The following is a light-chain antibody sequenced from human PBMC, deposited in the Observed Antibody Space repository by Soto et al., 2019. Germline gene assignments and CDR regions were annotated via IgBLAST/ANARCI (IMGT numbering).Light chain of an antibody. CDR1: QDIRTS. CDR3: QHYDNLPPFT. V-gene: IGKV1-33*01. Sequence: DIQMTQSPSSLSASVGARVSITCQASQDIRTSLSWFQQKPGRAPKLLSYGASNLETGVTSRFRGSGSGTDFTFTISSLQPEDIATYYCQHYDNLPPFTFGPGTKVDIK. J-gene: IGKJ3*01. CDR2: GAS.